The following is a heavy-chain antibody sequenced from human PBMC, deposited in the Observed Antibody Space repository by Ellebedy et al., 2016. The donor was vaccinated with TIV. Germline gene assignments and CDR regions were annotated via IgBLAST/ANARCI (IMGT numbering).Heavy chain of an antibody. D-gene: IGHD5-24*01. J-gene: IGHJ6*02. CDR2: IYWDDDK. V-gene: IGHV2-5*02. CDR3: AHSEMATPPPRPLYGMDV. Sequence: SGPTLVNPTQTLTLTCTLSGFSLSPSGVGVGWIRQPPGKALEWLALIYWDDDKRYSPSLKSRLTITKDTSKNQVVLTMTNMDPVDTATYYCAHSEMATPPPRPLYGMDVWGQGTTVTVSS. CDR1: GFSLSPSGVG.